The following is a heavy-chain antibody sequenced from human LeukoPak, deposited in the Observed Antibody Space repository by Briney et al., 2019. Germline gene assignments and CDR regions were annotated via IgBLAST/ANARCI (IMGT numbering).Heavy chain of an antibody. D-gene: IGHD6-13*01. CDR1: GYTFTGYY. Sequence: ASVKVSCKASGYTFTGYYMHWVRQAPGQGLEWMGWINPNSGGTNYAQKFQGRVTMTRDTSISTAYMELSRLRSEDTALYYCARDVGIAAAGTFNHYYFDCWGQGTLVTVSS. J-gene: IGHJ4*02. V-gene: IGHV1-2*02. CDR3: ARDVGIAAAGTFNHYYFDC. CDR2: INPNSGGT.